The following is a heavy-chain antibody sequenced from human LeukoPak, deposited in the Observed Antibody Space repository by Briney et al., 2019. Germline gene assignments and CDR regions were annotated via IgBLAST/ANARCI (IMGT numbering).Heavy chain of an antibody. J-gene: IGHJ1*01. CDR1: GYTFTSYY. CDR2: INPSGGST. CDR3: ARGDYITMIGGEYFQH. D-gene: IGHD3-22*01. V-gene: IGHV1-46*01. Sequence: ASVKVSCKASGYTFTSYYMHWVRQAPGQGLEWMGIINPSGGSTSYAQKFQGRVTMTRDTSTSTVYMEPSSLRSEDTAVYYCARGDYITMIGGEYFQHWGQGTLVTVSS.